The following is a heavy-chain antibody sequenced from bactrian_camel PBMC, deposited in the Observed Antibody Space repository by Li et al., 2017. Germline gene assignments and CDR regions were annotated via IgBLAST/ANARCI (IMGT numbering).Heavy chain of an antibody. D-gene: IGHD5*01. J-gene: IGHJ4*01. V-gene: IGHV3S40*01. CDR3: ATDPLIVRPTGGAF. Sequence: VQLVESGGGSVAAGESLRLSCVASANVYCMGWFRQVPGKGLEWVSVINSGGGTTNFADSVKGRFTISQDNTKKMVYLQMNNLSPEDTAIYYCATDPLIVRPTGGAFWGQGTQVTVS. CDR1: ANVYC. CDR2: INSGGGTT.